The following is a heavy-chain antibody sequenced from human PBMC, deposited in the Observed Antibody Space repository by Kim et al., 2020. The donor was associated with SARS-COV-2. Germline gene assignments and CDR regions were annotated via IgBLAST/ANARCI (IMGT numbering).Heavy chain of an antibody. CDR2: IYYSGST. Sequence: SETLSLTCTVSGGSISSGGYYWSWIRQHPGKGLEWIGYIYYSGSTYYNPSLKSRVTISVDTSKNQFSLKLSSVTAADTAVYYCAREGTPDGSGIYYYYGMDVWGQGTTVTVSS. CDR1: GGSISSGGYY. CDR3: AREGTPDGSGIYYYYGMDV. D-gene: IGHD3-10*01. J-gene: IGHJ6*02. V-gene: IGHV4-31*03.